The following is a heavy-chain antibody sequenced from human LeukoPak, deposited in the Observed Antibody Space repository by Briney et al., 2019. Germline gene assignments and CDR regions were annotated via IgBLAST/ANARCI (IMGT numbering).Heavy chain of an antibody. V-gene: IGHV1-18*01. CDR3: ARLIGCWWCSGGSYYYYMDV. CDR2: ISAYKGNT. D-gene: IGHD2-15*01. CDR1: GYTFTSYG. J-gene: IGHJ6*03. Sequence: ASVKVSCKASGYTFTSYGISWVRHAPGQGLEWMGWISAYKGNTNYAQKLQGRFTMTTDTSTSTVYMELRSLRSYDTAVYYCARLIGCWWCSGGSYYYYMDVWGKGTTVTVSS.